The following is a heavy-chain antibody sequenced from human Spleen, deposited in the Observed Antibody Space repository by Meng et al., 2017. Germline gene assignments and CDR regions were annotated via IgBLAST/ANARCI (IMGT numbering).Heavy chain of an antibody. CDR3: ARVVIGMAADY. Sequence: GESLKISCAASGFTFSSFSMSWVRQAPGKGLEWVSAVGPGGGSTYYADSVKGRFTISRDNSKNTLYLQMNSLRAEDTAVYYCARVVIGMAADYWGQGTLVTVSS. CDR1: GFTFSSFS. V-gene: IGHV3-23*01. D-gene: IGHD2/OR15-2a*01. CDR2: VGPGGGST. J-gene: IGHJ4*02.